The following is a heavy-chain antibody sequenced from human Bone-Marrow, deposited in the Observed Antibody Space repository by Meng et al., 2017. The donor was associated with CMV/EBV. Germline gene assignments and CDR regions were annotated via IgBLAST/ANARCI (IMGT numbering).Heavy chain of an antibody. CDR1: GSISSYSHY. D-gene: IGHD3-22*01. CDR2: IYYSGGT. J-gene: IGHJ4*02. V-gene: IGHV4-39*01. CDR3: ARRGPYYNSSPYYFDY. Sequence: GSISSYSHYWGWLRQSPGKGLGWIGNIYYSGGTYYNPSLKSRVTISVDSSKRQFSLKLTSVTAGDTAVYYCARRGPYYNSSPYYFDYWGRGTLVTVSS.